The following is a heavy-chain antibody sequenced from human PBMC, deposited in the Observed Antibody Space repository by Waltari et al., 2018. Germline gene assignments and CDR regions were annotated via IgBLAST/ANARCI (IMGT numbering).Heavy chain of an antibody. V-gene: IGHV3-23*01. Sequence: EVYLLESGGGVAQPGGSLTLSCKASQFIFENYGMNWVRQAPGNGVEWVARISTWGSKAQYADSGKGRFTISRDDSEKTLYLQMDSLRAEDTALYFCAKDKSYNREAFDFWGQGTMVSVSS. CDR3: AKDKSYNREAFDF. J-gene: IGHJ3*01. CDR2: ISTWGSKA. CDR1: QFIFENYG. D-gene: IGHD1-20*01.